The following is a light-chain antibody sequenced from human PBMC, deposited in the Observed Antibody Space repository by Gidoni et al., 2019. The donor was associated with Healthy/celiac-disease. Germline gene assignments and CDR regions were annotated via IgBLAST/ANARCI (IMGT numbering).Light chain of an antibody. J-gene: IGLJ2*01. CDR1: SSDVGGYNY. V-gene: IGLV2-14*01. CDR2: DVS. Sequence: QSALTQPASVSGSPGQSITLSCTGTSSDVGGYNYVSWYQQHPGKAPKLMIYDVSNRPAGVSNRFSGSKSGNTAALTSSGLQAEDEADYYCSSYTSSSTRVVFGGGTKLTVL. CDR3: SSYTSSSTRVV.